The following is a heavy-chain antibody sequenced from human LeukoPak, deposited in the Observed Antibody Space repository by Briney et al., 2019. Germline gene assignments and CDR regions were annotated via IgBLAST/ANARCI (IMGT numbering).Heavy chain of an antibody. CDR3: AKGSFSGFSTRAVY. D-gene: IGHD5-12*01. J-gene: IGHJ4*02. CDR2: ISGSGGST. Sequence: QTGGSLRLSCAASGFAFSTYAMNWVRQAPGKGLEWVSFISGSGGSTHYADSVKGRFTISRDDSKNTLYLQMNSLRAEDTAVYYCAKGSFSGFSTRAVYWGQGTLVTVSS. V-gene: IGHV3-23*01. CDR1: GFAFSTYA.